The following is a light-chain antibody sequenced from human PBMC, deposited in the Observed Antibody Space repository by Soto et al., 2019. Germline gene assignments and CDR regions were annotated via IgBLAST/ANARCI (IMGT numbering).Light chain of an antibody. V-gene: IGKV3-15*01. CDR3: QQYNNWPS. Sequence: EIVMTQSPATLSVSPGERATLSCRASQSVSINLAWYQQKRGQAPRLLIYGASTRATGIPARFSGGGSGTEFTLTISSLQSEDFAVYYCQQYNNWPSFGLGTKVDIK. J-gene: IGKJ1*01. CDR2: GAS. CDR1: QSVSIN.